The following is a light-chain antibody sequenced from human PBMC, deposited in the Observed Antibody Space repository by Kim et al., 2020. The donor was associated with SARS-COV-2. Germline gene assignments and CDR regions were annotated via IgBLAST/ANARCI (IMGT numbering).Light chain of an antibody. Sequence: VSPCTTASITCSGDKLGDKYACWYQQKPGQSPVLVIYQDSKRPSGIPERFSGSNSGNTATLTISGTQAMDEADYYCQAWDSSTWVFGGGTQLTVL. CDR1: KLGDKY. V-gene: IGLV3-1*01. J-gene: IGLJ3*02. CDR2: QDS. CDR3: QAWDSSTWV.